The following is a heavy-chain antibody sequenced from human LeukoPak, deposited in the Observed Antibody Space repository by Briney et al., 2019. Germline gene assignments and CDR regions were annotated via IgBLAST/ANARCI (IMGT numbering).Heavy chain of an antibody. V-gene: IGHV3-23*01. Sequence: GGSLRLSCAASGFTFSSYAMSWVRQAPGKALEWVSAISGSGGSTYYADSVKGRFTISRDNSKNTLYLQMNSLRAEDTAVYYCAKDKVPGIAVAGRLGYWGQGTLVTVSS. CDR3: AKDKVPGIAVAGRLGY. CDR2: ISGSGGST. J-gene: IGHJ4*02. D-gene: IGHD6-19*01. CDR1: GFTFSSYA.